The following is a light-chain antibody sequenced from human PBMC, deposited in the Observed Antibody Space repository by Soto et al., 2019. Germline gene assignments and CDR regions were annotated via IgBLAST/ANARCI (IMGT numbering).Light chain of an antibody. J-gene: IGLJ2*01. CDR2: DVS. Sequence: QSALTQPASVSGSPGQSITISCTGTSSDVGGYNYVSWYQQHPGKAPKLMMYDVSNRPSGVSNRFSGAKSGNTSALTTTGLRAGDEAGYYCSSYTPSSTLVFGGGTKLTVL. CDR1: SSDVGGYNY. V-gene: IGLV2-14*01. CDR3: SSYTPSSTLV.